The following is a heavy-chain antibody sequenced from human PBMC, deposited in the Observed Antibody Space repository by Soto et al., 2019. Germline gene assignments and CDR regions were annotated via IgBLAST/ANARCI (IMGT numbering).Heavy chain of an antibody. J-gene: IGHJ4*02. CDR2: IHYSGST. Sequence: QLQLQESGPGLVKPSETLSLSCTVSGGSISSNSYYWGWIRQPPGKGLEWIGCIHYSGSTYYHPSLRSRVTSSVDTSKNHVSLKVSSVTAADTAVYYCARRLFSSTWPSYFDYWGQGTLVTVSS. V-gene: IGHV4-39*01. CDR3: ARRLFSSTWPSYFDY. D-gene: IGHD6-13*01. CDR1: GGSISSNSYY.